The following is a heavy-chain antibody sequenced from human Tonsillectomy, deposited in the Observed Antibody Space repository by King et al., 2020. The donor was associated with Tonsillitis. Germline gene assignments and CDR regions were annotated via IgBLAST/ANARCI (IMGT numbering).Heavy chain of an antibody. V-gene: IGHV4-39*01. CDR1: DGSISSRNYC. D-gene: IGHD6-19*01. CDR3: ARHSSGWYALEY. J-gene: IGHJ4*02. Sequence: QLQESGPGLVKPSETLSLTCLVSDGSISSRNYCWAWIRQSPGQGLEWIGSIYYSGTTYYNPSLESRVTISVDTSRHQFSLKLSSVTAEDTAVYFCARHSSGWYALEYWGQGILVTVSS. CDR2: IYYSGTT.